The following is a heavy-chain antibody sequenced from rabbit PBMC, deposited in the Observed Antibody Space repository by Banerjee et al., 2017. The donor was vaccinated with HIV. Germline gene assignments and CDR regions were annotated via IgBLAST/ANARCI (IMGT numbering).Heavy chain of an antibody. D-gene: IGHD6-1*01. CDR1: GFSFTSNYY. CDR3: ARVRYSTSITYAIFYYAMDL. J-gene: IGHJ6*01. Sequence: QSLEESGGDLVQPGTSLTLTCTTSGFSFTSNYYMCWVRQAPGKGLEWIGCIYTTSGTTSYANWTDGRFTISRSTSLNTVDLKMTSLTAADTATYFCARVRYSTSITYAIFYYAMDLWGQGTLVTVS. CDR2: IYTTSGTT. V-gene: IGHV1S43*01.